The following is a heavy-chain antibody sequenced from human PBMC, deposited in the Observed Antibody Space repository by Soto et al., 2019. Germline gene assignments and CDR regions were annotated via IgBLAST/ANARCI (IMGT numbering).Heavy chain of an antibody. CDR1: AFTFSTYP. CDR2: INSNGDNT. CDR3: VKPIVAGAFEY. V-gene: IGHV3-64D*06. Sequence: GGSLRLSCSASAFTFSTYPMHWFRQAPGKGLEYVSTINSNGDNTYYADSVRGRFTISRDNSKSTLFLQMSSLRVEDTAVYYCVKPIVAGAFEYWGQGTLVTAPQ. D-gene: IGHD5-12*01. J-gene: IGHJ4*02.